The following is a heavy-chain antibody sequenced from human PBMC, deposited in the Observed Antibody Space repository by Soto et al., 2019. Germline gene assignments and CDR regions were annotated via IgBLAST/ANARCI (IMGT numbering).Heavy chain of an antibody. Sequence: AGGSLRLSCAASGFSFSHYGMQWVRQAPGKGLEWVAVISYDGSHKYYAESVTGRFTISRDNSKNTLYLQMNSLRPDDTALYFCGRDREREQLGYYGVDVWGQGTTVTVSS. D-gene: IGHD6-13*01. CDR1: GFSFSHYG. V-gene: IGHV3-30*03. CDR2: ISYDGSHK. J-gene: IGHJ6*02. CDR3: GRDREREQLGYYGVDV.